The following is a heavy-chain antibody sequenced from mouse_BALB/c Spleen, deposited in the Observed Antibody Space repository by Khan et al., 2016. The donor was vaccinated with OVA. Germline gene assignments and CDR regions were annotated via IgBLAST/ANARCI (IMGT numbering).Heavy chain of an antibody. V-gene: IGHV2-6-4*01. J-gene: IGHJ4*01. CDR1: GFSLSRYN. CDR2: IWGGGGT. Sequence: VQLLETGPGLVAPSQSLSITCTVSGFSLSRYNIHWVRQPPGKGLEWLGMIWGGGGTDYNSTLKIRLSISKDNSKSQVFLKMNSLQTDDTAMYFCARAYYRYDCYYAMDYWGQGTSVTVSS. CDR3: ARAYYRYDCYYAMDY. D-gene: IGHD2-14*01.